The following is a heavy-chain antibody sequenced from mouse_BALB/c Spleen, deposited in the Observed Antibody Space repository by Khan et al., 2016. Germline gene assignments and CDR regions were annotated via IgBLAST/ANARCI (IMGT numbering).Heavy chain of an antibody. Sequence: QLKQSGPGLVAPSQSLSITCTVSGFSLTGYGVNWVRQPPGKGLEWLGKIWGDGRTDYNSALKSRVSISKDNSKSQVFLKMNSLQTDDTANYYCSSDYDGFAYWGQGTLVIVSA. CDR3: SSDYDGFAY. J-gene: IGHJ3*01. CDR2: IWGDGRT. V-gene: IGHV2-6-7*01. CDR1: GFSLTGYG. D-gene: IGHD2-12*01.